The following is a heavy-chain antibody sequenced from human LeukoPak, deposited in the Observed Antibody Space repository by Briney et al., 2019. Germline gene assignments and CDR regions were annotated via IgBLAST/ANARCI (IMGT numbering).Heavy chain of an antibody. V-gene: IGHV3-9*01. CDR3: ATNGGGDSGYGNFDY. D-gene: IGHD5-12*01. CDR1: GFTFDDYA. Sequence: GGSLRLSCAASGFTFDDYAMHWVRLVPGKGLEWVSGISWNSDTIGYGDSVKGRFTISRDNAKNSLYLQMNSLRPEDTALYYCATNGGGDSGYGNFDYWGQGTLVTVSS. CDR2: ISWNSDTI. J-gene: IGHJ4*02.